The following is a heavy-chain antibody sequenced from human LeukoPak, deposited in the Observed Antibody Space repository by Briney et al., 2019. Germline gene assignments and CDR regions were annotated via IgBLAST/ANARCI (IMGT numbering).Heavy chain of an antibody. V-gene: IGHV3-11*04. Sequence: PGGSLRLSCAASGFTFSDYFMTWIRQAPGKGLEWVSYISGSGSNKYYADFVRGRFTISRDNAKNSLYLQMNSLRVEDTAVYYCATSQSSVAGILGDWGQGTLVTVSS. CDR1: GFTFSDYF. J-gene: IGHJ4*02. D-gene: IGHD6-19*01. CDR2: ISGSGSNK. CDR3: ATSQSSVAGILGD.